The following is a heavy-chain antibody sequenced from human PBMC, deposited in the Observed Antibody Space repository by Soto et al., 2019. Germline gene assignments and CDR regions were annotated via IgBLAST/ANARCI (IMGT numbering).Heavy chain of an antibody. CDR3: ARDFQVVSSGWYNLDY. D-gene: IGHD6-19*01. Sequence: QVQLVQSGAEVKKPGSSVKVSCKASGGTFSSYAISWVRQAPGQVLEWMGGVIPIFGTANYAQKFQGRVTITEDESTSTAYMELSSLRSEDTAVYYCARDFQVVSSGWYNLDYWGQGTLVTVSS. CDR1: GGTFSSYA. V-gene: IGHV1-69*01. CDR2: VIPIFGTA. J-gene: IGHJ4*02.